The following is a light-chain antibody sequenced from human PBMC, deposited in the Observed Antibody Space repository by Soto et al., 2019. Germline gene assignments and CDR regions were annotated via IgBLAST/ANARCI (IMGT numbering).Light chain of an antibody. J-gene: IGLJ1*01. CDR3: QSYDSSLTALYV. CDR2: GNS. CDR1: SSNIGAGYD. V-gene: IGLV1-40*01. Sequence: QSVLTQPPSVSGAPGQRATISCTGSSSNIGAGYDVQWYQQLPGTAPKLLMYGNSNRPSGVPDRFSGSKSGTSASLAITGLQAEDEADYYCQSYDSSLTALYVFGIGTKVTVL.